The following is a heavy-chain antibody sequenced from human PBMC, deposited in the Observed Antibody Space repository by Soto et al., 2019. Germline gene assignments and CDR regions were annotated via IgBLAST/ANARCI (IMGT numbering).Heavy chain of an antibody. J-gene: IGHJ6*02. Sequence: GGSLRLSCAASGFTFSSYAMSWFRLAPGKGLEWVSAISGSGDSTYYADSVKGRFTISRDNSKNTLYLQMNSLRAEDTAVYYCARDYYDFWSGYSYYYYYGMDVWGQGTLVTVSS. CDR3: ARDYYDFWSGYSYYYYYGMDV. V-gene: IGHV3-23*01. D-gene: IGHD3-3*01. CDR2: ISGSGDST. CDR1: GFTFSSYA.